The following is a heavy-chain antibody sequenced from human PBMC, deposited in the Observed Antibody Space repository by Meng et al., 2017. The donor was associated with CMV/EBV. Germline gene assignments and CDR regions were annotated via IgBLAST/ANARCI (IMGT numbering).Heavy chain of an antibody. CDR2: IYYSGSA. CDR3: ARYPPKELELQAFDP. V-gene: IGHV4-39*07. D-gene: IGHD1-7*01. Sequence: SETLSLTCTVFGGSISSSSSNWGWIRPPPGKGLEWIGSIYYSGSAYYNPSLTSRVTRSVDTSKNQFSLKLSSVTAADTAVYYCARYPPKELELQAFDPWGQGTLVTVSS. CDR1: GGSISSSSSN. J-gene: IGHJ5*02.